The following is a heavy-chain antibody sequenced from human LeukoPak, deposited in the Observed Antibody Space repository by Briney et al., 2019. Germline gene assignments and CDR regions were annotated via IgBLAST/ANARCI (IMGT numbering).Heavy chain of an antibody. CDR1: GYTFTGYY. J-gene: IGHJ5*02. D-gene: IGHD4-17*01. Sequence: ASVKVSCKASGYTFTGYYMHWVRQAPGQGLEWMGWINPNSGGTNYAQKFQGRVTMTRDTSISTAYMELRRLTSDDTAVYYCARHHESYKYYGDYLNCFDPWGQGTLVAVSS. CDR3: ARHHESYKYYGDYLNCFDP. V-gene: IGHV1-2*02. CDR2: INPNSGGT.